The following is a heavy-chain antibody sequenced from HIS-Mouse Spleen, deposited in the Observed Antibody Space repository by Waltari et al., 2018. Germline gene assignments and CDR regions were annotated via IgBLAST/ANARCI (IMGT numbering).Heavy chain of an antibody. Sequence: QVTLRESGPALVKPTQTLTLTCTFSGFSLSPSGMCVSWIRLPPGKALEWLARIDLDDDKYYSTSLKTRLTISRDTSKNQVVLTMTNMDPLDTATYYCARIAEGYTSGWYAFDYWGQGTLVTVSS. CDR3: ARIAEGYTSGWYAFDY. J-gene: IGHJ4*02. CDR2: IDLDDDK. CDR1: GFSLSPSGMC. D-gene: IGHD6-19*01. V-gene: IGHV2-70*15.